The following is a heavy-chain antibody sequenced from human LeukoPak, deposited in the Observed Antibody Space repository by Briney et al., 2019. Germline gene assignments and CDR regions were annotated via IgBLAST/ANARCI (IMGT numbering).Heavy chain of an antibody. Sequence: PSETLSLTCTVSGYSIDSGFYWGWIRQPPGKGLEWIANIYHSGSTYYNPSLQSRVNISVDTSKNQFSLNLATVAATDTAMYYCARVGYSGSYYHAFEIWGPGTMVTVSS. D-gene: IGHD1-26*01. CDR3: ARVGYSGSYYHAFEI. J-gene: IGHJ3*02. V-gene: IGHV4-38-2*02. CDR2: IYHSGST. CDR1: GYSIDSGFY.